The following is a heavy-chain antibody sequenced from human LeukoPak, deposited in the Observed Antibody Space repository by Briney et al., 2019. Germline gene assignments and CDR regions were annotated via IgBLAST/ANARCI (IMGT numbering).Heavy chain of an antibody. CDR2: INPNSGGT. D-gene: IGHD1-1*01. CDR3: ARERGYSWNDGVIGY. CDR1: GYTFINNW. J-gene: IGHJ4*02. V-gene: IGHV1-2*02. Sequence: GASVKVSCKASGYTFINNWMHWVRQAPGQGLEWMGWINPNSGGTNYAQKFQGRVTMTRDTSISTAYMELSRLRSDDTAVYYCARERGYSWNDGVIGYWGQGTLVTVSS.